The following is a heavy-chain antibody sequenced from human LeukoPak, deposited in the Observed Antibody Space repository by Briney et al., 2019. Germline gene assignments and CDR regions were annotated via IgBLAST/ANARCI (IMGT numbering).Heavy chain of an antibody. V-gene: IGHV3-23*01. J-gene: IGHJ4*02. CDR3: AKDGGYSGYEDYYFEY. D-gene: IGHD5-12*01. CDR2: ISASGGST. CDR1: GFTFSTYA. Sequence: GGSLRLSCAASGFTFSTYAMSWVRQAPGKGLEWVSTISASGGSTYYADSVKGRFTISRDSSKNTLYLQMNSLRAEDTAVYNCAKDGGYSGYEDYYFEYWGQGTLVTVSS.